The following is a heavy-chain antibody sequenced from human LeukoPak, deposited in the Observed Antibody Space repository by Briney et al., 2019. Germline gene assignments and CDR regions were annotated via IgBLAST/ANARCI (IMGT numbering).Heavy chain of an antibody. CDR3: AKGISADGYNFERGADY. V-gene: IGHV3-53*01. J-gene: IGHJ4*02. D-gene: IGHD5-24*01. CDR2: IYSGGST. CDR1: GFTVSNNY. Sequence: PGGSLRLSCAASGFTVSNNYMTWVRQAPGKGLEWVSVIYSGGSTYYADSVKGHFTISRDNSKNTLFLQMNSLRVADTAMYFCAKGISADGYNFERGADYWGQGTLVTVSS.